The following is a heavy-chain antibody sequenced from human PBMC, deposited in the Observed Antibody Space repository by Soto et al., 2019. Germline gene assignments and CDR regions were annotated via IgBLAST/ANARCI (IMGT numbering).Heavy chain of an antibody. J-gene: IGHJ4*02. CDR1: GGSISSSSYY. Sequence: LSLTCTVSGGSISSSSYYWGWIRQPPGKGLEWIGSIYYSGSTYYNPSLKSRVTISVDTSKNQFSLKLSSVTAADTAVYYCASPYNWNDGFGYWGQGTLVTVSS. V-gene: IGHV4-39*01. CDR2: IYYSGST. D-gene: IGHD1-1*01. CDR3: ASPYNWNDGFGY.